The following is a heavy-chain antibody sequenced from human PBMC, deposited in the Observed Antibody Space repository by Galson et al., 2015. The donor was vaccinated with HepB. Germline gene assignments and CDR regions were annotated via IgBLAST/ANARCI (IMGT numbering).Heavy chain of an antibody. CDR2: IGSKADNYAT. CDR3: TRSFYSNYVIYYYYYGMDV. D-gene: IGHD4-11*01. CDR1: GFTFSGSA. Sequence: SLRLSCAVSGFTFSGSAMHWVRQTSGRGLEWVGRIGSKADNYATSYVGSVKGRFTISRDNSKSIAYLQMNSLKTEDTAVYYCTRSFYSNYVIYYYYYGMDVWGQGTTVTVSS. V-gene: IGHV3-73*01. J-gene: IGHJ6*02.